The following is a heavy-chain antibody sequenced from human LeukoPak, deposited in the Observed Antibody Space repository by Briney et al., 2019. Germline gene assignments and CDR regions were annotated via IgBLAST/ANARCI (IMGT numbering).Heavy chain of an antibody. D-gene: IGHD6-19*01. CDR2: IWYDGSNN. V-gene: IGHV3-33*06. CDR1: GFTFSSYG. Sequence: PGGSLRLSCAASGFTFSSYGMHWVRQAPGKGLEWVAVIWYDGSNNYYADSVKGRFTISRDNSKNTLYLQMNSLRAEDTAVYYCAKAGSSGRSENDYWGQGTLVTVSS. CDR3: AKAGSSGRSENDY. J-gene: IGHJ4*02.